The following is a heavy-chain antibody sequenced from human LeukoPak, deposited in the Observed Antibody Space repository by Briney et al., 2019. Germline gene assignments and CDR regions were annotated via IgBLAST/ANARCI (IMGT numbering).Heavy chain of an antibody. D-gene: IGHD2-21*02. J-gene: IGHJ6*03. V-gene: IGHV4-61*02. Sequence: SETLSLTCTVSGASISSSPYYWTWIRQPAGKGLEWIGRIYTSGSTKYNPSLKSRVTISVDTSKNQFSLKLSSVTAADTAVYYCARIYCGGDCRGYYYHYYMDVWGKGTTVTISS. CDR2: IYTSGST. CDR1: GASISSSPYY. CDR3: ARIYCGGDCRGYYYHYYMDV.